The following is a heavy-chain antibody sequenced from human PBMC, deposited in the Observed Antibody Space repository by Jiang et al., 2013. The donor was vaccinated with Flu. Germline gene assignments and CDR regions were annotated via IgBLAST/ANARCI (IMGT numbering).Heavy chain of an antibody. CDR3: ARLESMVRDYGMDV. D-gene: IGHD3-10*01. CDR2: IYPGDSDT. J-gene: IGHJ6*02. V-gene: IGHV5-51*01. CDR1: GYSFSTSW. Sequence: KISCKGAGYSFSTSWIGWVRQMPGKGLEWMGIIYPGDSDTRYSPSFQGQVTISADKSISTAYLQWTSLRASDTAIYYCARLESMVRDYGMDVWGQGTMVTVSS.